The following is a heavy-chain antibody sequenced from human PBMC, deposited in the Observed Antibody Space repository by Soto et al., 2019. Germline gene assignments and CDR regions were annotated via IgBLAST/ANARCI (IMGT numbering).Heavy chain of an antibody. CDR3: ARDFTNGPNAFDI. D-gene: IGHD2-8*01. CDR1: GVTFSSYW. J-gene: IGHJ3*02. V-gene: IGHV3-74*01. CDR2: INSDGSST. Sequence: GGSLRLSCAASGVTFSSYWMHWVRQAPGKGLVWVSRINSDGSSTSYADSVKGRFTISRDNAKNTLYLQMNSLRAEDTAVYYCARDFTNGPNAFDIWGQGTMVTVSS.